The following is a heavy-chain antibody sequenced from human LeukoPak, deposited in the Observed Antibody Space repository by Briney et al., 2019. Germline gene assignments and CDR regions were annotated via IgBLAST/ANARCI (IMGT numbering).Heavy chain of an antibody. CDR3: AKDPLATYYYDSSGYTGAYFDY. CDR1: GFTVSSNY. CDR2: IYSGGST. J-gene: IGHJ4*02. Sequence: GGSPRLSCAASGFTVSSNYMSWVRQAPGKGLEWVSVIYSGGSTYYADSVKGRFTISRDNSKNTLYLQMNSLRAEDTAVYYCAKDPLATYYYDSSGYTGAYFDYWGQGTLVTVSS. D-gene: IGHD3-22*01. V-gene: IGHV3-53*01.